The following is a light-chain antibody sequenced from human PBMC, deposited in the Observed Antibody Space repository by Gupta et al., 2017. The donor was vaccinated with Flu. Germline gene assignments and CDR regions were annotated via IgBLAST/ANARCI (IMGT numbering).Light chain of an antibody. CDR2: EVT. J-gene: IGLJ1*01. CDR1: SSDVGNYNL. V-gene: IGLV2-23*02. Sequence: QSALTQPASVSGSPGQSITISCTGTSSDVGNYNLVSWYQQHPDKAPKLMIYEVTKRPSGVSNRFSGSKSGNTASLTISGLQPEDEADYFCCSYAGTNFVFGTGTKVTVL. CDR3: CSYAGTNFV.